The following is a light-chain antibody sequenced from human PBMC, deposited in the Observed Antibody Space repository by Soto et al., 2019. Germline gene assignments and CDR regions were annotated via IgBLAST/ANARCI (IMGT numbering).Light chain of an antibody. CDR3: SSYTSSSTLGV. CDR1: SSDVGGYNY. CDR2: EVN. J-gene: IGLJ2*01. V-gene: IGLV2-14*01. Sequence: QSALTQPASVSGSPGQSITISCTGTSSDVGGYNYVSWYQHHPGKAPKLIIYEVNNRPSGVSNRFSGSKSGNTASLTISGLQPEDEADYYCSSYTSSSTLGVFGGGTKLTVL.